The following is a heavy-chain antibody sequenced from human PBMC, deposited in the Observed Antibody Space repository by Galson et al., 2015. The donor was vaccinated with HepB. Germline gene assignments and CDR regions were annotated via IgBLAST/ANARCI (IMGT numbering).Heavy chain of an antibody. D-gene: IGHD4/OR15-4a*01. CDR3: ARDRDYRFDY. Sequence: SVKVSCKASGYTFTTNGISWVRQAPGQELEWMGWISANSGNTKYAQNFQERVTLTRDTSTSTVYLELRNLRSDDTAAYYCARDRDYRFDYWGQGTLVTVSS. J-gene: IGHJ4*02. CDR1: GYTFTTNG. CDR2: ISANSGNT. V-gene: IGHV1-18*04.